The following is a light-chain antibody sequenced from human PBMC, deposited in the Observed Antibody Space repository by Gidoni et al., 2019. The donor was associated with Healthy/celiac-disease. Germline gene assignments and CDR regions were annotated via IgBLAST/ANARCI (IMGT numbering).Light chain of an antibody. CDR3: QQYNSYYT. J-gene: IGKJ2*01. Sequence: DIQMTKSTSTLSASVVDIVTITSRASQSISSWLAWDQQKPGKAPKLLIYKASSLESGVPSRFSGSGYGREFPLIISRLQPDDFATYYCQQYNSYYTFGQXTKLEIK. CDR1: QSISSW. V-gene: IGKV1-5*03. CDR2: KAS.